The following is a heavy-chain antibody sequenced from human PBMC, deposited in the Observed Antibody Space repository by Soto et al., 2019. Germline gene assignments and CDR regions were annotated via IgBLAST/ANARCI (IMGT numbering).Heavy chain of an antibody. D-gene: IGHD3-16*02. CDR1: GFTVSSNY. CDR3: ARSMITFGGVIVFDY. Sequence: GGSLRLSCAASGFTVSSNYMSWVRQAPGKGLEWVSVIYSGGSTYYADSVKGRFPISRHNSKNTLYLQMNSLRAEDTAVYYCARSMITFGGVIVFDYWGQGTLVTVSS. J-gene: IGHJ4*02. CDR2: IYSGGST. V-gene: IGHV3-53*04.